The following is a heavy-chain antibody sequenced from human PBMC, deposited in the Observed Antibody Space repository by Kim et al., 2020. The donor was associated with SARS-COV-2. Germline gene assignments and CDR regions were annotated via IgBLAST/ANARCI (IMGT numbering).Heavy chain of an antibody. CDR1: GFTFSDYY. V-gene: IGHV3-11*01. J-gene: IGHJ6*02. CDR2: ISSSGSTI. D-gene: IGHD6-13*01. CDR3: ARFPSSSWYSYYYYYGMDV. Sequence: GGSLRLSCAASGFTFSDYYMSWIRQAPGKGLEWVSYISSSGSTIYYADSVKGRFTISRDNAKNSLYLQMNSLRAEDTAVYYCARFPSSSWYSYYYYYGMDVWGQGTTVTVSS.